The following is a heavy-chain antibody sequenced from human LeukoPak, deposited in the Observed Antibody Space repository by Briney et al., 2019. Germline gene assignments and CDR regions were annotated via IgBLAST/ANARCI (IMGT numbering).Heavy chain of an antibody. CDR2: VNWSGTST. CDR3: ARGPYFDSSGYYWHYMDV. V-gene: IGHV3-20*04. D-gene: IGHD3-22*01. Sequence: GGSLRLSXAASGFRFDDYGMSWVRQAPGKGLEWVSGVNWSGTSTGYADSVRGRITISRDNAKNSLYLQMNSLRAEDTALYYCARGPYFDSSGYYWHYMDVWGKGTTVTVSS. CDR1: GFRFDDYG. J-gene: IGHJ6*03.